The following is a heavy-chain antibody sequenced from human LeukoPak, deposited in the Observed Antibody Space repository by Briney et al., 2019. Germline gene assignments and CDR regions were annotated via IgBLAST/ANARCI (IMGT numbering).Heavy chain of an antibody. CDR2: ILYNGTNK. D-gene: IGHD6-19*01. Sequence: GGSLRLACAVSGFTFSFYSMHWVRQAPGKGLEWVAVILYNGTNKYYADSVKGRFTISRDTSKNTLFLQMNSQRAEDTAVYYCARARIRLGGWYAFDYWGQGTLVTVSS. V-gene: IGHV3-30-3*01. J-gene: IGHJ4*02. CDR1: GFTFSFYS. CDR3: ARARIRLGGWYAFDY.